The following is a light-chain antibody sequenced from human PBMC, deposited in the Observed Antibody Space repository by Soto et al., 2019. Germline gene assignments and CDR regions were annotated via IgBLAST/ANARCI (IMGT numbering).Light chain of an antibody. Sequence: LALTDTPGDGSLCRGERATQSGGGSRGVWSSYLAWYQQKPGQAPRLLIYGASSRATGIPDRFSGSGSGTDFTLTISRLEPEDFAVYYCQQYGSSPPGTFGQGPKV. V-gene: IGKV3-20*01. CDR2: GAS. J-gene: IGKJ1*01. CDR3: QQYGSSPPGT. CDR1: RGVWSSY.